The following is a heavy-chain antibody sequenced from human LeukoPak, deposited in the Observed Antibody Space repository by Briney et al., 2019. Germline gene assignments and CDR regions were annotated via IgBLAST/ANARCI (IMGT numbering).Heavy chain of an antibody. V-gene: IGHV1-18*01. CDR2: ISAYNGST. CDR1: GYTFTSYG. Sequence: ASVKVSCKASGYTFTSYGIIWVRQAPGQGLEWMGWISAYNGSTNYAQKLQGRVTMTTDTSTSTAYMELRSLRSDDTAVYYCAVSVGATRRSSYGMDVWGQGTTVTVSS. J-gene: IGHJ6*02. D-gene: IGHD1-26*01. CDR3: AVSVGATRRSSYGMDV.